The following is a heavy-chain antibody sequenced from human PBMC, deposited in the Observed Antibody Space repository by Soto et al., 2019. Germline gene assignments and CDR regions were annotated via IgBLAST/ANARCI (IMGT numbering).Heavy chain of an antibody. CDR1: GGFVSSGSYY. CDR3: ARVARGTATTVVDAFDI. V-gene: IGHV4-34*01. Sequence: QVQLQQWGAGLLKPSETLSLTCAVYGGFVSSGSYYWSWIRQPPGKGLEWIGEMSHSGGTHFNPSLKSRVTISVDTSKNQFSLKMSSVTAAATALYYCARVARGTATTVVDAFDIWGPGTMVTVSS. J-gene: IGHJ3*02. D-gene: IGHD1-1*01. CDR2: MSHSGGT.